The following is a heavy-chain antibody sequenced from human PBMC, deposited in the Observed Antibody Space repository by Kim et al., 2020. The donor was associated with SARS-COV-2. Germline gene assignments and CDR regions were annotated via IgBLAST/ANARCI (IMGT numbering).Heavy chain of an antibody. D-gene: IGHD6-13*01. Sequence: SETLSLTCTVSGGSISSYYWSWIRQPPEKGLEWIGYIYYSGSTNYNPSLKSRVTISVDTSKNQFSLKLSSVTAADKAVYYCARVQDSSPDYWGQGTLVTVSS. V-gene: IGHV4-59*01. CDR2: IYYSGST. CDR1: GGSISSYY. CDR3: ARVQDSSPDY. J-gene: IGHJ4*02.